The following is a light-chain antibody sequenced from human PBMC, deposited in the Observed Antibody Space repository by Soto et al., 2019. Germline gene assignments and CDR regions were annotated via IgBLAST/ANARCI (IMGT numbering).Light chain of an antibody. V-gene: IGLV1-44*01. Sequence: QSVLTQPPSASGTPGQRVTISCSGSSSNIGSNTVNWYQQLPGTAPKLLIYSNNQRPAGVPSRFSGSKSGTSASLAISGLQAEDEADYYSAAWDDSLNSVVFGGGTKLTVL. CDR1: SSNIGSNT. CDR2: SNN. J-gene: IGLJ2*01. CDR3: AAWDDSLNSVV.